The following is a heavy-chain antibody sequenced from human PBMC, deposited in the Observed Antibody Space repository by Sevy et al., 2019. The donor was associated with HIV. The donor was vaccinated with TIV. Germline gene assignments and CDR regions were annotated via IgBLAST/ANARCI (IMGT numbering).Heavy chain of an antibody. D-gene: IGHD3-22*01. CDR3: AKGGGGHYDPDEIGYYFYYYNMDV. J-gene: IGHJ6*03. Sequence: GGSLRLSCAASGFTFSSYAMSWVRQAPGKGLEWVSAISGSGGSTYYADSVKGRFTISRDNSKNRLYLQMNSLRSEDKAIYYCAKGGGGHYDPDEIGYYFYYYNMDVWGKGTTVTVSS. V-gene: IGHV3-23*01. CDR1: GFTFSSYA. CDR2: ISGSGGST.